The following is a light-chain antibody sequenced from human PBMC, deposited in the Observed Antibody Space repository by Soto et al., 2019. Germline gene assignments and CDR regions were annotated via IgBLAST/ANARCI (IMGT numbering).Light chain of an antibody. V-gene: IGKV3-11*01. CDR2: DAS. CDR1: QTVGIT. J-gene: IGKJ4*01. Sequence: IVLTQSPATLSLSPGARASLSCRASQTVGITLAWYQQRPGQAPRLLIYDASSRAAGIPARFSGGGSGTDFTLTISSLEPEDFAVYYCQQRFAWPLTFGGGTKVEIK. CDR3: QQRFAWPLT.